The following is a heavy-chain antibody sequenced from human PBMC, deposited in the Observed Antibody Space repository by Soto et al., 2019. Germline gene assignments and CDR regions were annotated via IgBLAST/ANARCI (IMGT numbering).Heavy chain of an antibody. D-gene: IGHD2-8*02. V-gene: IGHV4-4*02. CDR3: ARHEGWTGPDQ. CDR1: GASIGSGGW. J-gene: IGHJ5*02. CDR2: IFHDGNN. Sequence: QVHLQESGPGLVKPSETLSLTCAVSGASIGSGGWWSWVRQPPGKGLEWIAEIFHDGNNNYSPSLKSRVTISVDKSQNPFSLNVYSVTAADTAVYYCARHEGWTGPDQWGQGTLVTVSS.